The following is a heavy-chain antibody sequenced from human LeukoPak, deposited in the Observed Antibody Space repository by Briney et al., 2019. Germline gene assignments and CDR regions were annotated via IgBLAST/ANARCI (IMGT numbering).Heavy chain of an antibody. CDR1: GYTFTSYY. Sequence: ASVKVSCKASGYTFTSYYMHWVRQAPGQGLEWMGIINPSGGSTSYAQKFQGRVTMTRDTSTSTVYMELSSLRSEDTAVYYCARASLLWFGELQEGDYWGQGTLVTVSS. D-gene: IGHD3-10*01. CDR2: INPSGGST. CDR3: ARASLLWFGELQEGDY. J-gene: IGHJ4*02. V-gene: IGHV1-46*01.